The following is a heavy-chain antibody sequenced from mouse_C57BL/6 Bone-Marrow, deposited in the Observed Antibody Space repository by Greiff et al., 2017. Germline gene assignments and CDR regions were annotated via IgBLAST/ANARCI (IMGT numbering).Heavy chain of an antibody. Sequence: VQLQQPGAELVKPGASVKVSCKASGYTFTSYWMHWVKQRPGQGLEWIGRIHPSDSVTTYNQKFKCKATLTVDKSSSTAYMQLSCLTSEDSAVYYCAMGLLQGLAYWGQGTLVTVSA. CDR3: AMGLLQGLAY. J-gene: IGHJ3*01. D-gene: IGHD2-3*01. CDR1: GYTFTSYW. V-gene: IGHV1-74*01. CDR2: IHPSDSVT.